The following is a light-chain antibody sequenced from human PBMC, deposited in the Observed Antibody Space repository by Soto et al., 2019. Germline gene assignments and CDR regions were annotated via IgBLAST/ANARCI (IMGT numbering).Light chain of an antibody. J-gene: IGKJ5*01. Sequence: EIVMTQSPATLSVSPGQRATLSCRASQSVSSNLAWYQQKPGQAPRLLIYGASTRATGIAARFSGSGSGTDLTLTISSVQSEDFAVYYCQQYNNWPPEITCGEGTGLEIK. CDR1: QSVSSN. CDR3: QQYNNWPPEIT. V-gene: IGKV3-15*01. CDR2: GAS.